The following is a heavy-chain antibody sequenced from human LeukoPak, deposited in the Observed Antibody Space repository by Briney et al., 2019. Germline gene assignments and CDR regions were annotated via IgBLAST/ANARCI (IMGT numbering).Heavy chain of an antibody. CDR3: ARSRAFNGGAFDP. V-gene: IGHV4-61*01. Sequence: SETLSLTCTVSGASVSSASYWTWIRQPPGKGVEWIAHIYNGVNTNYNPSLKSRVTISVDTSKNQFSLRLNSVTAADTAVYYCARSRAFNGGAFDPWGQGSLVTVSS. CDR2: IYNGVNT. CDR1: GASVSSASY. J-gene: IGHJ5*02. D-gene: IGHD2-8*01.